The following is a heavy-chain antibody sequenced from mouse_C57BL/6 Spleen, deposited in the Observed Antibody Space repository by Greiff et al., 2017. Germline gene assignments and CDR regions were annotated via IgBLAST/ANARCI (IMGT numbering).Heavy chain of an antibody. CDR1: GFNFKDDY. CDR3: LDPAFAY. Sequence: EVQLQQSGAELVRPGASVTLSCTASGFNFKDDYMHWVKQRPEQGLEWIGWIDPENGDTEYTSKFQGKATITADTSSNTAYLQLSSLTAEDTAVYYCLDPAFAYWGQGTLVTVSA. V-gene: IGHV14-4*01. J-gene: IGHJ3*01. CDR2: IDPENGDT.